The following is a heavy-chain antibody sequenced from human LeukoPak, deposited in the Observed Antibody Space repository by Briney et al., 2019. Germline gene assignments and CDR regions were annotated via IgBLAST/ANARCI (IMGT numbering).Heavy chain of an antibody. CDR3: AKVGYGWYEVDY. Sequence: PGGSLRLSCAASGFTVSSNYMSWVRQAPGKGLEWVSVIYSGSSTYYADSVKGRFTVSRDNSKNRMYLQMNSLRAEDTAIYYCAKVGYGWYEVDYWGQGTLVTVSS. D-gene: IGHD6-19*01. J-gene: IGHJ4*02. V-gene: IGHV3-66*02. CDR2: IYSGSST. CDR1: GFTVSSNY.